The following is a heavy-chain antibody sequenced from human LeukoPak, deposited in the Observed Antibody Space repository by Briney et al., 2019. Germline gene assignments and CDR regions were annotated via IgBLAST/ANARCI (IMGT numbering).Heavy chain of an antibody. Sequence: GGSLRLSCEASGYTFKTYAMSWVRQAPGKGLEWVSSISTSGATTYYADPVRGRFTISRDNSKNTLFQPVNTLYLQLNNLRVEDTAVYYCAKGMAVAGTFYYYMDVWGKGTTVTVSS. CDR2: ISTSGATT. CDR1: GYTFKTYA. V-gene: IGHV3-23*01. CDR3: AKGMAVAGTFYYYMDV. D-gene: IGHD6-19*01. J-gene: IGHJ6*03.